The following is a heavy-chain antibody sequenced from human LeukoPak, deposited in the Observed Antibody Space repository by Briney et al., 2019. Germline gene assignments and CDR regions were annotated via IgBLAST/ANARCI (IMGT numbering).Heavy chain of an antibody. D-gene: IGHD6-13*01. J-gene: IGHJ4*02. CDR2: ISSSGSTI. CDR1: GFTFSDYY. CDR3: AKDSSSWHRETHFDY. Sequence: GGSLRLSCAASGFTFSDYYMSWIRQAPGKGLEWVSYISSSGSTIYYADSVKGRFTISRDNAKNSLYLQMNSLRAEDTAVYYCAKDSSSWHRETHFDYWGQGTMVAVSS. V-gene: IGHV3-11*01.